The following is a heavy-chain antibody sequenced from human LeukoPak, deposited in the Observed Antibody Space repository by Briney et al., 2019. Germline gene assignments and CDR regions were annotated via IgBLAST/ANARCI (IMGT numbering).Heavy chain of an antibody. Sequence: GGSLRLSCAASGFTFSTYGMNWVRQAPGKGLEWVSSVSGATGNSYYVGSVKGRFTISRDNARNTLFLQMNSLRAEDTAVYYCARIDNWNDGGYWGQGTLVTVSS. CDR3: ARIDNWNDGGY. V-gene: IGHV3-21*01. D-gene: IGHD1-20*01. CDR1: GFTFSTYG. J-gene: IGHJ4*02. CDR2: VSGATGNS.